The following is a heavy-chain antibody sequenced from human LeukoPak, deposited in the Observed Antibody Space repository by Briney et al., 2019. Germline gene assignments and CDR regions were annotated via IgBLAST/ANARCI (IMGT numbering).Heavy chain of an antibody. CDR2: IHPSGST. Sequence: SETLSLTCAVYGASFSAYYWGWIRQPPGKGLEWLGEIHPSGSTNYRPSLKSRVTISLDASKNQFSLKLSSVAAADTAVYFCARVGYSYVINDWSRTGLGAYPTKYYYHMDVWDKGTTVAVSS. CDR3: ARVGYSYVINDWSRTGLGAYPTKYYYHMDV. D-gene: IGHD5-18*01. V-gene: IGHV4-34*01. CDR1: GASFSAYY. J-gene: IGHJ6*03.